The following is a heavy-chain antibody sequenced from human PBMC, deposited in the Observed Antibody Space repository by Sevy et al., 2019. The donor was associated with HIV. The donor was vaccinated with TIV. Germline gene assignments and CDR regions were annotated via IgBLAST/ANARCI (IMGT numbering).Heavy chain of an antibody. CDR1: GDSISSGDYY. CDR3: ARDFRSPFDP. J-gene: IGHJ5*02. V-gene: IGHV4-30-4*01. Sequence: SETLSLTCTVSGDSISSGDYYWSWIRQPTGKGLEWIGYIYYSESTYYNPSLKSRVTISVDTSKNQFSLKLRSVTAADTAVYYCARDFRSPFDPWGQGILVTVSS. CDR2: IYYSEST.